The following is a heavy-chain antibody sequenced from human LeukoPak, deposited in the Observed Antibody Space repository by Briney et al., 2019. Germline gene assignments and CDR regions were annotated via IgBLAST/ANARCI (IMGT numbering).Heavy chain of an antibody. CDR3: ARRGQYFDWIKTENWFDP. CDR1: GDSFSSSGFY. Sequence: SETLSLTCSVSGDSFSSSGFYWAWIRQPPGKGLEWIGSITYHGNTHYNPSLKSRVTISVDTSKNQFSLKLSSVTAADTAVYYCARRGQYFDWIKTENWFDPWGQGTLVTVSS. V-gene: IGHV4-39*07. J-gene: IGHJ5*02. D-gene: IGHD3-9*01. CDR2: ITYHGNT.